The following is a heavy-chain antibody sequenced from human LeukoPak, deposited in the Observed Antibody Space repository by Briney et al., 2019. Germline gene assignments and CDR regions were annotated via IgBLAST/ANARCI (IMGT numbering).Heavy chain of an antibody. J-gene: IGHJ4*02. CDR2: IYYSGST. D-gene: IGHD6-19*01. Sequence: PSETLSLTCTVSGGSINSYYWSWLRQPPGKGLEWIGYIYYSGSTNYNPSLKSRVTISVDTSKNQFSLKISSVTAADTAVYYCARGSGWSTDFDYWGQGTLVTVSP. V-gene: IGHV4-59*01. CDR3: ARGSGWSTDFDY. CDR1: GGSINSYY.